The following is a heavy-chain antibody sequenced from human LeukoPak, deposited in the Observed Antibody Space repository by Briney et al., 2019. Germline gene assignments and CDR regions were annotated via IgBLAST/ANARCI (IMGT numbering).Heavy chain of an antibody. D-gene: IGHD6-19*01. Sequence: KPSETLSLNCAVYGGSFSGYYWSWIRQPPGKGLEWIGEINHSGSTNYNPSLKSRVTISVDTSKNQFSLKLSSVTAADTAVYYCARVGWGYYYYYYMDVWGKGTTVTVSS. CDR3: ARVGWGYYYYYYMDV. V-gene: IGHV4-34*01. CDR1: GGSFSGYY. CDR2: INHSGST. J-gene: IGHJ6*03.